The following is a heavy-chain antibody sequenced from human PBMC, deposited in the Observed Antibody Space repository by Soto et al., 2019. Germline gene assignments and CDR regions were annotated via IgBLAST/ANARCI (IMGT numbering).Heavy chain of an antibody. Sequence: GASVKVSCKASGYTFTSYAMHWVRQAPGQRLEWMGWINAGNGNTKYSQKFQGRVTITRDTSASTAYMELSSLRSEDTAVYYCARVGYSRSERTPIHAFDIWGQGTMVTVSS. J-gene: IGHJ3*02. CDR2: INAGNGNT. V-gene: IGHV1-3*01. D-gene: IGHD6-13*01. CDR3: ARVGYSRSERTPIHAFDI. CDR1: GYTFTSYA.